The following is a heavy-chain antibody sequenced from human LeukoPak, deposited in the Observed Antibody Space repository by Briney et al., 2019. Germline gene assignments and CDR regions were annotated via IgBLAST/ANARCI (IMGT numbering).Heavy chain of an antibody. CDR2: FGTAGDT. V-gene: IGHV3-13*03. D-gene: IGHD3-22*01. Sequence: GGSLRLSCAACGFTFSSYDMHWVRQATGKGLEWVSSFGTAGDTYYPGSVKGQFTISRENAKSSLYLQMNSLRAGGTAVYYCAKDYSYSGYYFTPSPGYWGQGTLVTVSS. J-gene: IGHJ4*02. CDR3: AKDYSYSGYYFTPSPGY. CDR1: GFTFSSYD.